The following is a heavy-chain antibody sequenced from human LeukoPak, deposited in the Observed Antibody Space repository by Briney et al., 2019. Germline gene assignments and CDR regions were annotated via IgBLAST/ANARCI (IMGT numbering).Heavy chain of an antibody. J-gene: IGHJ6*03. V-gene: IGHV4-4*07. Sequence: SETLSLTCTVSGGSISSYYWSWIRQPAGKGLEWIGRIYTSGSTNYNPSLKSRVTMSVDTSKNQFSLKLSSVTAADTAVYYCARGDLGYCSSTSCSYYYYMDVWGKGTTVTVSS. CDR1: GGSISSYY. CDR3: ARGDLGYCSSTSCSYYYYMDV. D-gene: IGHD2-2*01. CDR2: IYTSGST.